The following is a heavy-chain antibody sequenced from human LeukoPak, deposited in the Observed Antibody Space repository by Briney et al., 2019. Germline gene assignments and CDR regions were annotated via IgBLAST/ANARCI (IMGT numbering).Heavy chain of an antibody. J-gene: IGHJ4*02. Sequence: ASVNVSCKASGYTFTIYGISWVRQAPGQGLEWMGWIRANKGNTNYAQNFQGRVTMTTDTSTSTACMELRSLRSDDTAVYFCARPRAAPDTYYFDYWGQGTLVTVSS. CDR3: ARPRAAPDTYYFDY. CDR2: IRANKGNT. D-gene: IGHD6-13*01. V-gene: IGHV1-18*01. CDR1: GYTFTIYG.